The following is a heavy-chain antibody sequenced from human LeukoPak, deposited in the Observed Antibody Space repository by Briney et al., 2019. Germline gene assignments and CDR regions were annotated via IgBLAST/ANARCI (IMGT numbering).Heavy chain of an antibody. CDR3: ARDFLANDWLSYNDAFDI. CDR2: IYCSGST. D-gene: IGHD3-9*01. J-gene: IGHJ3*02. Sequence: PSQTLSLTCTVSGGSISSGDYYWSWIRQPPGKGLEWIGYIYCSGSTYYNPSLKSRVTISVDTSKNQFSLKLSSVTAADTAVYYCARDFLANDWLSYNDAFDIWGQGTMVTVSS. V-gene: IGHV4-30-4*08. CDR1: GGSISSGDYY.